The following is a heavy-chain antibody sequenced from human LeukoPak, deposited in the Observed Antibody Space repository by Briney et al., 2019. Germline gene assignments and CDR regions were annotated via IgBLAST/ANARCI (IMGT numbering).Heavy chain of an antibody. V-gene: IGHV3-23*01. Sequence: PGGSLRLSCAASGFSFNNYAMTWVRQAPGKGLEWVSAISASAGTTYYADSVKGRFTVSRDNSKNTLYLQMNSLRAEDTAVYYCARDGGYYDSSGYSTWFDYWGQGTLVTVSS. J-gene: IGHJ4*02. CDR2: ISASAGTT. D-gene: IGHD3-22*01. CDR3: ARDGGYYDSSGYSTWFDY. CDR1: GFSFNNYA.